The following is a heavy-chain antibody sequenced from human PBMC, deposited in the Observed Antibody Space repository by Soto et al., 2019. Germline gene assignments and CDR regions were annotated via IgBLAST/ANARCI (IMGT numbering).Heavy chain of an antibody. CDR3: ARHTVITKWFDP. CDR2: IDPSDSYI. D-gene: IGHD4-17*01. V-gene: IGHV5-10-1*01. CDR1: GYSFTSYW. J-gene: IGHJ5*02. Sequence: EVQLVQSGAEVKKPGESLRISCRGSGYSFTSYWISWVRQMPGKGLEWMGRIDPSDSYINYSPSFQGRVKFSADKSISTVYLQLSSLKASDTAIYYCARHTVITKWFDPWGQGTLVTVSS.